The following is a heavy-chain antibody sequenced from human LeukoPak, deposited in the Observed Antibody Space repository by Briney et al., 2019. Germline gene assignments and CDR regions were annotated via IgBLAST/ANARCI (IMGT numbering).Heavy chain of an antibody. D-gene: IGHD6-6*01. CDR3: GTGSSSAHYYGMDV. CDR1: GFSFSAYW. J-gene: IGHJ6*02. V-gene: IGHV3-7*02. CDR2: IKTDGSEQ. Sequence: GGSLRLSCAASGFSFSAYWMSWVRQAPGKGLEWLANIKTDGSEQYYADSVKGRFTISRDNAKNSLYLQMNSLRAEDTAVYYCGTGSSSAHYYGMDVWGQGTTVTVSS.